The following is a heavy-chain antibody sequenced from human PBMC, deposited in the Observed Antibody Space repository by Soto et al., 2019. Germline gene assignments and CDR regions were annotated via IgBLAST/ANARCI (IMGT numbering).Heavy chain of an antibody. J-gene: IGHJ6*03. CDR2: ISAYNGNT. D-gene: IGHD5-18*01. CDR3: ARDLRVDTAMAGARNYYYYMGV. CDR1: GYTFTSYA. Sequence: ASVKVSCKASGYTFTSYAISWVRQAPGQGLEWMGWISAYNGNTNYAQKLQGRVTMTTDTSTSTAYMELRSLRSDDTAVYYCARDLRVDTAMAGARNYYYYMGVWGKGTTVTVSS. V-gene: IGHV1-18*01.